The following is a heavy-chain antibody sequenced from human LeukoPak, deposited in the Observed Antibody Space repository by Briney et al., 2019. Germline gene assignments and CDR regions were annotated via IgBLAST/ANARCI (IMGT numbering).Heavy chain of an antibody. CDR2: INWNSGSV. J-gene: IGHJ4*02. CDR3: AKPHRTYQDDSRDYYFDC. CDR1: GFSFDDYA. Sequence: GRSLRLSCAASGFSFDDYAMHWVRQAPGKGLEWVAGINWNSGSVGYGDSVKGRFTISRDNAKNSLYPQMKSLRAEDTALYYCAKPHRTYQDDSRDYYFDCWGQGTLVTVSS. D-gene: IGHD3-22*01. V-gene: IGHV3-9*01.